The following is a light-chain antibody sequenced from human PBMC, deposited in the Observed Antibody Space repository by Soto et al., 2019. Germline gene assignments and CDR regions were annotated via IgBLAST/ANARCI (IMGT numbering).Light chain of an antibody. CDR1: SSNIGAGYD. V-gene: IGLV1-40*01. J-gene: IGLJ3*02. CDR3: QSYDSSLSGSV. CDR2: SNS. Sequence: QSVLTQPPSVSGAPGQRVTISCTRSSSNIGAGYDVHWYQQLPGTAPKLHIYSNSNRPSGVPDRFSGSKSGTSASLDITGLQAEDEAEYYCQSYDSSLSGSVFGGGTKLTVL.